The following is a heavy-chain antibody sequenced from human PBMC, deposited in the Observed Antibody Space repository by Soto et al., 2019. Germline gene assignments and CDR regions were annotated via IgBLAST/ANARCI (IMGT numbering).Heavy chain of an antibody. D-gene: IGHD3-10*01. V-gene: IGHV4-4*02. CDR3: ARHIAPLQKNYYGSGSRYGMDV. J-gene: IGHJ6*02. Sequence: SETLSLTCAVSGGSISSSNWWSWVRQPPGKGLEWIGEIYHSGSTNYNPSLKSRVTISVDKSKNQFSLKLSSVTAADTAVYYCARHIAPLQKNYYGSGSRYGMDVWGQGTTVTVSS. CDR2: IYHSGST. CDR1: GGSISSSNW.